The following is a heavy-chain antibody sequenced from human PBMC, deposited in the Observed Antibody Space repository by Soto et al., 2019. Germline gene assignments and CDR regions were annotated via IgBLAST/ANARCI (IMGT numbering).Heavy chain of an antibody. Sequence: GGSLRLSCAASGFTFSSYWMSWVRQAPGKGLEWVANIKQDGSEKYYVDSVKGRFTISRDNAKNSLYLQMNSLRAEDTAVYYCARGGNGGLPYAFDIWGQGTMVTVSS. V-gene: IGHV3-7*03. D-gene: IGHD7-27*01. CDR1: GFTFSSYW. J-gene: IGHJ3*02. CDR3: ARGGNGGLPYAFDI. CDR2: IKQDGSEK.